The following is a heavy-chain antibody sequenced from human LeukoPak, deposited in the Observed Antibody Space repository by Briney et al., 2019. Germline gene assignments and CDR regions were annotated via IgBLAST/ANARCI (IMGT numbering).Heavy chain of an antibody. CDR1: GGSISSYY. D-gene: IGHD3-3*01. CDR3: AREKGVVIDDAFDI. J-gene: IGHJ3*02. CDR2: IYYSGST. Sequence: SETLSLTCTVSGGSISSYYWSWIRQPPGKGLEWIGYIYYSGSTNYNPSLKSRVTISVDTSKNQFSLKLSSVTAADTAVYYCAREKGVVIDDAFDIWGQGTMVTVSS. V-gene: IGHV4-59*12.